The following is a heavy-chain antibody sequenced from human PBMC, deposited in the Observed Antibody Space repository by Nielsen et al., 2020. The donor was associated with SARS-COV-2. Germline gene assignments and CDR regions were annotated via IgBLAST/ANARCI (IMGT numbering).Heavy chain of an antibody. Sequence: GGSLRLSCAASGFTFSSYAMHWVRQAPGKGLEWVAVISYDGSNKYYADSVKGRFTISRDNSKNTLYLQMNSLRAEDTAVYYCARDFKDHGSGSIYWGQGTLVTVSS. CDR3: ARDFKDHGSGSIY. CDR2: ISYDGSNK. J-gene: IGHJ4*02. CDR1: GFTFSSYA. D-gene: IGHD3-10*01. V-gene: IGHV3-30*04.